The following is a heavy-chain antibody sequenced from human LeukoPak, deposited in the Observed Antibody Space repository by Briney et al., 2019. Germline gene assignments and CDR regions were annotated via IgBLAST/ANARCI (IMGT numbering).Heavy chain of an antibody. V-gene: IGHV4-59*01. CDR1: GGSISSYY. D-gene: IGHD6-6*01. CDR3: ARFSHSSGPLFDY. CDR2: IYYSGST. J-gene: IGHJ4*02. Sequence: PSETQSLTCTVSGGSISSYYWSWIRQPPGKGLEWIGYIYYSGSTNYNPSLKSRVTISVDTSKNQFSLKLSSVTAADTAVYYCARFSHSSGPLFDYWGQGTLVTVSS.